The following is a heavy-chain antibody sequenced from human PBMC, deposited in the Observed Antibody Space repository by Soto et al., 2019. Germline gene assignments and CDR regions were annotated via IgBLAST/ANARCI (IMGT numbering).Heavy chain of an antibody. CDR2: IYSGGST. V-gene: IGHV3-53*01. Sequence: EVQLVESGGGLIQPGGSLRLSCAASGFTVSSNYMSWVRQAPGKGLEWVSVIYSGGSTYYADSVKGRFTISRDNSKNTLYLQMNSLRAEDTAVYYCARPSSIAARPEWYFDLWGRATLVTVSS. CDR1: GFTVSSNY. CDR3: ARPSSIAARPEWYFDL. D-gene: IGHD6-6*01. J-gene: IGHJ2*01.